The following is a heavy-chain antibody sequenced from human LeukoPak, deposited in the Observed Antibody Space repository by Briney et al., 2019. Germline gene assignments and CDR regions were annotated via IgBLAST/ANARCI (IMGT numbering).Heavy chain of an antibody. Sequence: PGGSLRLSCAASGFTFRYYAMSWVRQAPGKGLEWVSSISDIGGSTNYADSVKGRLTISRDNPKNTLYLQMNSLRAEDTAVYYCAKDEEGDCSRARCYRWFDPWGQGTLVTVSS. J-gene: IGHJ5*02. CDR2: ISDIGGST. CDR1: GFTFRYYA. V-gene: IGHV3-23*01. CDR3: AKDEEGDCSRARCYRWFDP. D-gene: IGHD2-2*01.